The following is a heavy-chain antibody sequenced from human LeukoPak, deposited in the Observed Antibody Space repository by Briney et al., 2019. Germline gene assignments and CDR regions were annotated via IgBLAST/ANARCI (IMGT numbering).Heavy chain of an antibody. J-gene: IGHJ4*02. CDR3: AKDGLYYDGSAHVYYFDY. Sequence: GGSLRLSCAASGFTFSGYAMTWGRQAPGKGLEWVSSITGSGDYTYYIDSVKGRFTIFRDNSKNILYLQMNSLRGEDTALYYCAKDGLYYDGSAHVYYFDYWGQGTLVAVSS. D-gene: IGHD3-22*01. CDR1: GFTFSGYA. V-gene: IGHV3-23*01. CDR2: ITGSGDYT.